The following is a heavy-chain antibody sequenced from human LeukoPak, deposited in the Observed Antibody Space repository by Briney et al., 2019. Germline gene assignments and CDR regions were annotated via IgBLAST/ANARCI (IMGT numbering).Heavy chain of an antibody. J-gene: IGHJ4*02. CDR1: GGSISSHF. V-gene: IGHV4-59*11. Sequence: SETLSLICSVSGGSISSHFWSWIRQAPGKGLEWVGYALYTGSTEYNPALKSRVTISLDTSNNQFSLRLSSVTAADTAVYYCARDNGYSYGIDYWGQGRLVTVSS. CDR3: ARDNGYSYGIDY. D-gene: IGHD5-18*01. CDR2: ALYTGST.